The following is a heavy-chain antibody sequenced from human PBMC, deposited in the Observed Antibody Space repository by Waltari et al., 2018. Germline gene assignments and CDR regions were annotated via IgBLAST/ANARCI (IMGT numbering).Heavy chain of an antibody. CDR3: ASGVISYFDY. Sequence: QVQLQESGPGLVKPSETLSLTCAVSGYSISSGYYWGWIRQPPGKGLEWIGSIYHSGSTSSNPSLKSRVTISVDTSKNQFSLKLSSVTAADTAVYYCASGVISYFDYWGQGTLVTVSS. V-gene: IGHV4-38-2*01. CDR2: IYHSGST. CDR1: GYSISSGYY. D-gene: IGHD3-10*01. J-gene: IGHJ4*02.